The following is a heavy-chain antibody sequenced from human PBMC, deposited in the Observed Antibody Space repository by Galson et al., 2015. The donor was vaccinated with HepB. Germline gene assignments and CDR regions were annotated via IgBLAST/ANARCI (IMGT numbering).Heavy chain of an antibody. CDR2: MAYDGTKK. CDR1: GFTFSSYG. CDR3: AKDGLWESRLYYYHYMDV. D-gene: IGHD1-26*01. V-gene: IGHV3-30*18. Sequence: SLRLSCAASGFTFSSYGMHWVRQAPGKGLEWVAVMAYDGTKKNYADSVKGRFTISRDNSKNTLYLQMNSLRAEETAVYYRAKDGLWESRLYYYHYMDVWGKGTTVTVSS. J-gene: IGHJ6*03.